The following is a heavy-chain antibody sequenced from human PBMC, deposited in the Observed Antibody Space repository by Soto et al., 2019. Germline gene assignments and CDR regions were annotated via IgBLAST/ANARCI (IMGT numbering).Heavy chain of an antibody. V-gene: IGHV3-23*01. D-gene: IGHD3-22*01. CDR3: AKESNSGNYYVVVPYFDY. Sequence: GGSLRLSCAASGFTFSSYAMSWVRQAPGKGLEWVSGISDSGGRTYYADSVKGRFTISRDNSKNTLYLQMNSPRAEDTAVYYCAKESNSGNYYVVVPYFDYWGQGTLVTVSS. CDR1: GFTFSSYA. CDR2: ISDSGGRT. J-gene: IGHJ4*02.